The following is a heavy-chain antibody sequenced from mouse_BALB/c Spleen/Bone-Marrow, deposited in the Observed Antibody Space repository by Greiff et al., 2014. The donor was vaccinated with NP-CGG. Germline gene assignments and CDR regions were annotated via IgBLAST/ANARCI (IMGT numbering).Heavy chain of an antibody. CDR3: ARRLWLRREGFDY. Sequence: VQLQQPGPELVKPGTSVKMSCKASGYTFTSCVMHWVKQRPGQGLEWIGNINPYNDGAKYNEKFKGKATLTSDKSSTTAYMELSSLTSEDSAVYYCARRLWLRREGFDYWGQGTTLTVSS. D-gene: IGHD2-2*01. J-gene: IGHJ2*01. CDR2: INPYNDGA. V-gene: IGHV1-14*01. CDR1: GYTFTSCV.